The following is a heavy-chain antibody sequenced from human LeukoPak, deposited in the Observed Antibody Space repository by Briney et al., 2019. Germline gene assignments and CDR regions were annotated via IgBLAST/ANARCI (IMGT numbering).Heavy chain of an antibody. CDR3: ARASGLFGDPLVFDY. V-gene: IGHV1-69*13. Sequence: SVKVSCKASGGTFSSYAISWVRQAPGQGLEWMGGIIPIFGTANYAQKFQGRVTITADESTSTAYMELSSLRSEDTAVYYCARASGLFGDPLVFDYWGQGTLVTVSS. D-gene: IGHD3-10*02. CDR1: GGTFSSYA. J-gene: IGHJ4*02. CDR2: IIPIFGTA.